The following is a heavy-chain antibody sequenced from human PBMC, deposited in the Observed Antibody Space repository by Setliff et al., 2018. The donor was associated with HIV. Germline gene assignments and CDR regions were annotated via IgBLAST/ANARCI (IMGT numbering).Heavy chain of an antibody. CDR3: ATLDPSGGNFLAY. V-gene: IGHV4-4*09. Sequence: ETLSLTCTVSGDTDFYWSWIRQSPGKGLEWIGYIHASGKANYNPSLKSRVTISFDTSKMQFSLRPTSVTAADTAVYFCATLDPSGGNFLAYWGQGTLVTVSS. J-gene: IGHJ4*02. D-gene: IGHD2-21*02. CDR2: IHASGKA. CDR1: GDTDFY.